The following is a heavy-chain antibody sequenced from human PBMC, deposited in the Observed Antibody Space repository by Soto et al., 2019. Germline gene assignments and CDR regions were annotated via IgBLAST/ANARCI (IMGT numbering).Heavy chain of an antibody. Sequence: SVKVSCKASGGTFSSYAISWVRQAPGQGLEWMGGIIPIFGTANYAQKFQGRVTITADESTSTAYMELSSLRSEDTAVYYCARERGYSGYGYRPPYYYFDYWGQGTLVTVSS. V-gene: IGHV1-69*13. D-gene: IGHD5-12*01. CDR2: IIPIFGTA. CDR1: GGTFSSYA. CDR3: ARERGYSGYGYRPPYYYFDY. J-gene: IGHJ4*02.